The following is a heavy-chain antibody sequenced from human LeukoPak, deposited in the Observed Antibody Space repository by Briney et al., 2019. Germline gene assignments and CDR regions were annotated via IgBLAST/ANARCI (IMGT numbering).Heavy chain of an antibody. CDR2: ISYDGSNK. D-gene: IGHD3-22*01. J-gene: IGHJ4*02. CDR1: GFTFSRYA. Sequence: GRSLRLSCAASGFTFSRYAMHWVRQAPGKGLEWVAVISYDGSNKYYADSVKGRFTISRDNSKNTLYLQMNSLRAEDTAVYYCARDGGLESSNFMDYWGQGTLVTV. CDR3: ARDGGLESSNFMDY. V-gene: IGHV3-30-3*01.